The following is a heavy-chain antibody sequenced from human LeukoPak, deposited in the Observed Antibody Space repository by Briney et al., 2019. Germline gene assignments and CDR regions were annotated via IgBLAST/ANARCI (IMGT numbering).Heavy chain of an antibody. D-gene: IGHD3-10*01. J-gene: IGHJ4*02. CDR1: GGSISSSSYY. CDR3: ATVAVIRGVTYFDY. V-gene: IGHV4-39*07. Sequence: SETLSLTCTVSGGSISSSSYYWGWIRQPPGKGLEWIGGIYYSGSTYYNPSLKSRVTISVDTSKNQFSLKLRSVTAADTAVYYCATVAVIRGVTYFDYWGQGTLVTVSS. CDR2: IYYSGST.